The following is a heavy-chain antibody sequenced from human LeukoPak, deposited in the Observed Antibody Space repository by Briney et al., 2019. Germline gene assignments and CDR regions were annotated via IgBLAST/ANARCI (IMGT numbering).Heavy chain of an antibody. CDR1: GYTFTAYG. J-gene: IGHJ4*02. Sequence: ASVKVSCKASGYTFTAYGISWVRQAPGQGLEWMGWISANNGNTNYAQKVQGRVTITRDTSTSTAYMELRGPRSDDTALFYCSRDDGPFGGVRFDHWGQGTLVTVSS. CDR3: SRDDGPFGGVRFDH. D-gene: IGHD3-16*01. CDR2: ISANNGNT. V-gene: IGHV1-18*01.